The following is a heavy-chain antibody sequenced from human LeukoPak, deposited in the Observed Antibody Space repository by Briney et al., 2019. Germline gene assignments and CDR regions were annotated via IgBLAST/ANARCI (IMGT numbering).Heavy chain of an antibody. CDR3: ARLVSLDFDFWSGYGQLFDP. V-gene: IGHV4-38-2*01. CDR1: GYSISSGYY. D-gene: IGHD3-3*01. J-gene: IGHJ5*02. CDR2: IYHSGST. Sequence: SETLSLTCAVSGYSISSGYYWGWIRQPPGKGLEWIVSIYHSGSTYYNPSLKSRVTISVDTSKNQFSLKLSSVTAADTAVYYCARLVSLDFDFWSGYGQLFDPWGQGTLVTVSS.